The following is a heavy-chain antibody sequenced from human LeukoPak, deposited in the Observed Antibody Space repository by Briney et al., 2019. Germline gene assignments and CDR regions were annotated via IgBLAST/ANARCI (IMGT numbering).Heavy chain of an antibody. Sequence: SETLSLTCTVSGDSISSSYYYWGWIRQPPGKRLEWIGNIFYSGSTYYSPSLKSRVTISVDTSNNQFSLKLSSVTAADTAVYYCARHPGCSGGSCYFDYWGQGTLVTVSS. CDR1: GDSISSSYYY. D-gene: IGHD2-15*01. J-gene: IGHJ4*02. CDR3: ARHPGCSGGSCYFDY. CDR2: IFYSGST. V-gene: IGHV4-39*01.